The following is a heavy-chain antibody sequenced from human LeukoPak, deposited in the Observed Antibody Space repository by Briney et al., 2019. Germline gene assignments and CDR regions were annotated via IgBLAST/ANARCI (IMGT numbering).Heavy chain of an antibody. CDR3: AKKWYYDSSGYSRYYYYYYMDV. J-gene: IGHJ6*03. CDR1: GFTFSSYA. CDR2: ISGSGGST. V-gene: IGHV3-23*01. D-gene: IGHD3-22*01. Sequence: PGGSLRLSCAASGFTFSSYAMSWVRQAPGKGLEWVSAISGSGGSTYYADSVKGRFTISRDNSKNTLYLQVNSLRAEDTAVYYCAKKWYYDSSGYSRYYYYYYMDVWGKGTTVTISS.